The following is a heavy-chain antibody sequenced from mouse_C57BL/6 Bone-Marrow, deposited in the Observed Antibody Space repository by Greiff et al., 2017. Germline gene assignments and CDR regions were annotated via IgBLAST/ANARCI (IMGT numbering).Heavy chain of an antibody. Sequence: VQLQQSVAELVRPGASVKLSCTASGFNIKNTYMHWVKQRPEQGLEWIGRIDPANGNTKYAPKFQGKATITADTSSNTAYLQLSSLTSEDTAIYYCATYYCGSSRDYAMDYWGQGTSVTVSS. CDR3: ATYYCGSSRDYAMDY. D-gene: IGHD1-1*01. J-gene: IGHJ4*01. CDR1: GFNIKNTY. CDR2: IDPANGNT. V-gene: IGHV14-3*01.